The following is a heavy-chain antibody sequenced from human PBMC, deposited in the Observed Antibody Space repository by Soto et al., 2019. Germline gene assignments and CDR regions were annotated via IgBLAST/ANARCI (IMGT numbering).Heavy chain of an antibody. CDR3: ARDRYSYGSGYYFDY. J-gene: IGHJ4*01. V-gene: IGHV3-33*01. Sequence: GGSLRLSCAASGFTFRSYGMHWVREAVDKGLEWVAVIRYDGSNKYYADSVKGRFTISRDNSKNTLYLQMNSLRAEDTAVYSCARDRYSYGSGYYFDYWGHGTLVTVSS. D-gene: IGHD5-18*01. CDR2: IRYDGSNK. CDR1: GFTFRSYG.